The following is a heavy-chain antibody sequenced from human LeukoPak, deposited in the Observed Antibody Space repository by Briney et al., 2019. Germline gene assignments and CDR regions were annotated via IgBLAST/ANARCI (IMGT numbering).Heavy chain of an antibody. Sequence: GGSLRLSCEASGFTFSSYAMSWVRQAPGKGLEWVSVISGSGDSTYYADSVEGRRTSSRDNSKDALYLQMNSLRAEDTAVYYCARVGYSGYDYDYWGQGTLVTVSS. D-gene: IGHD5-12*01. V-gene: IGHV3-23*01. J-gene: IGHJ4*02. CDR1: GFTFSSYA. CDR2: ISGSGDST. CDR3: ARVGYSGYDYDY.